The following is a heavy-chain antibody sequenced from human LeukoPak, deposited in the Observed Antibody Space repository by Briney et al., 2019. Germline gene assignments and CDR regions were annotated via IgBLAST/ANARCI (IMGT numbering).Heavy chain of an antibody. Sequence: GGSLRLSCAASGFTFSSYGMHWVPQAPGKGLEWVAFIRYDGSNKYYADSVKGRFTISRDNSKNTLYLQMNSLRAEDTAVYYCAKGTTVTLPDFDYWGQGTLVTVSS. CDR1: GFTFSSYG. D-gene: IGHD4-17*01. V-gene: IGHV3-30*02. J-gene: IGHJ4*02. CDR3: AKGTTVTLPDFDY. CDR2: IRYDGSNK.